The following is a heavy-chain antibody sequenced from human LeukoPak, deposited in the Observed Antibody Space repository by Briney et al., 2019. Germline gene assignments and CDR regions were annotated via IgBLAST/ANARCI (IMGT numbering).Heavy chain of an antibody. CDR2: IWYDGSNK. V-gene: IGHV3-33*01. D-gene: IGHD3-22*01. Sequence: GRSLRLSCAASGFTFSSYGMHWVRQAPGKGLEWVAVIWYDGSNKYYADSVKGRFTISRDNSKNTLYLQMNSLRAEDTAVYYCARGSSDYYDSSGALDYWGQGTLVTVSS. J-gene: IGHJ4*02. CDR1: GFTFSSYG. CDR3: ARGSSDYYDSSGALDY.